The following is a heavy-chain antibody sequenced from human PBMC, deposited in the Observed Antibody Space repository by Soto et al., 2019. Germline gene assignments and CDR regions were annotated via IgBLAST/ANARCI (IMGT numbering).Heavy chain of an antibody. Sequence: GASVKVSCKASGYTFTGYYMRWVRQAPGQGLEWMGWINPNSGGTNYAQKFQGWVTMTRDTSISTAYMELSRLRSDDTAVYYCARDRNTGAFDIWGQGTMVTVSS. CDR3: ARDRNTGAFDI. J-gene: IGHJ3*02. CDR2: INPNSGGT. D-gene: IGHD1-1*01. CDR1: GYTFTGYY. V-gene: IGHV1-2*04.